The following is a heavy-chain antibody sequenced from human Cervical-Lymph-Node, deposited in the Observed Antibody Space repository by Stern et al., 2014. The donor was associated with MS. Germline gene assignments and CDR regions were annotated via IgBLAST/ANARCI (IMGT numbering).Heavy chain of an antibody. CDR2: LRGSGGSK. J-gene: IGHJ4*02. Sequence: EVQLVESGGGLVQPGGSLRLSCVTSGFTFSSYAMNWVRQAPGKGLEWVSVLRGSGGSKYYADSVKGRFTISRDNSKNTLYLQMNSLRAEDTATYYCAKGAGYGRRWHADHWGQGILVAVSS. V-gene: IGHV3-23*04. CDR1: GFTFSSYA. D-gene: IGHD6-13*01. CDR3: AKGAGYGRRWHADH.